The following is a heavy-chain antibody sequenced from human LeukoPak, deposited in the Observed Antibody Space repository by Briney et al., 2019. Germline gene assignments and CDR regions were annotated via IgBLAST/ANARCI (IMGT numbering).Heavy chain of an antibody. CDR1: GFTFGSYG. Sequence: GGSLRLSCAASGFTFGSYGMHWVRQAPGKGLEWVAVISYDGSNKYYADSVKGRFTISRDNSKNTLYLQMNSLRAEDTAVYYCAREGGTTGLDYWGQGTLVTVSS. V-gene: IGHV3-30*03. CDR3: AREGGTTGLDY. CDR2: ISYDGSNK. J-gene: IGHJ4*02. D-gene: IGHD1-1*01.